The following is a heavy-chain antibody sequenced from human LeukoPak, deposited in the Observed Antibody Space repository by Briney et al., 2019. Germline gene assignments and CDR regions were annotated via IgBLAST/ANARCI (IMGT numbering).Heavy chain of an antibody. CDR2: IYYSGST. J-gene: IGHJ6*03. Sequence: SETLSLTCTVSGGSISSYYWSWIRQPPGKGLEWIGYIYYSGSTNYNPSLKSRVTISVDTSKNQFSLKLSSVTAADMAVYYCARVPYYYDSSGGGNYYYYYMDVWGKGTTVTVSS. CDR3: ARVPYYYDSSGGGNYYYYYMDV. D-gene: IGHD3-22*01. V-gene: IGHV4-59*01. CDR1: GGSISSYY.